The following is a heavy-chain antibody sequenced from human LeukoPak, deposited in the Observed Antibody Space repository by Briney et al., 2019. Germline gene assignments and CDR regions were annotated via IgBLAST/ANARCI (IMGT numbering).Heavy chain of an antibody. CDR2: INWNGGST. CDR1: GFTFDDYG. Sequence: PGGSLRLSCAASGFTFDDYGMSWVRHAPGKGLEWVSGINWNGGSTGYADSVKGRFTISRDNAKNSLYLQMNSLRAEDTASYYCARKTSGSSDWYFDLWGRGTLVTVSS. D-gene: IGHD1-26*01. CDR3: ARKTSGSSDWYFDL. V-gene: IGHV3-20*04. J-gene: IGHJ2*01.